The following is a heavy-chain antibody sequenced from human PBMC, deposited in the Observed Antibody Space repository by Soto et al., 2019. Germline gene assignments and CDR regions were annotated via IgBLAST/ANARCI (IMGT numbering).Heavy chain of an antibody. J-gene: IGHJ6*03. CDR1: GFTFVNYA. Sequence: SLTLSCTGSGFTFVNYARSWVRRAPPEGLEWVGFIRSKAYGGTTERAASVKGRITISRDDSKRIAYLQSTSLKTEDTGVYWCTRGTGTYRMDGWGKGTT. CDR2: IRSKAYGGTT. CDR3: TRGTGTYRMDG. D-gene: IGHD2-8*02. V-gene: IGHV3-49*04.